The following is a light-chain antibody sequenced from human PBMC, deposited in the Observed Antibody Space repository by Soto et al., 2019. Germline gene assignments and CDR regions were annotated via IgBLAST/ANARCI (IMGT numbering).Light chain of an antibody. CDR1: QGVSSN. CDR3: QQYNNWPRT. Sequence: EIVMTQSPATLSVSPGERATLSCRASQGVSSNLAWYQQKPGQAPRLLIYGASTRATGIPARFSGSGSGTEFTLTISSLQSEDFAVYYCQQYNNWPRTFGQGTK. V-gene: IGKV3-15*01. J-gene: IGKJ1*01. CDR2: GAS.